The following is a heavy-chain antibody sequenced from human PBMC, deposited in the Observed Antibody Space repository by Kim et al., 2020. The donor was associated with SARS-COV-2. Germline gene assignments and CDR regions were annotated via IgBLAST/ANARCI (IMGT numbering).Heavy chain of an antibody. D-gene: IGHD2-2*01. V-gene: IGHV3-33*01. CDR1: GFIFSTYG. J-gene: IGHJ3*02. CDR3: ARALYYSTADAFDI. CDR2: IWYDEKSE. Sequence: GRSLRLSCAASGFIFSTYGMHWVRQAPGKGLEWVAVIWYDEKSEYYADSVKGRFTISRDNSKGTVYLQMNSLRAEDTAVYYCARALYYSTADAFDIWGQG.